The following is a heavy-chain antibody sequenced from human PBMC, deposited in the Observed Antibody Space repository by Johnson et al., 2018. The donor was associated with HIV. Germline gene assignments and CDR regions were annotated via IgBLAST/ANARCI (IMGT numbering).Heavy chain of an antibody. Sequence: VQLVESGGGLVQPGRSLRLSCTASGFTFGDYAMSWFRQAPVKGLEWVGFIKSKAYGGTTEYADSVKGRFTISRDNSKNTLYLQMNSLRAGDTAMYYCARANWPGSAFDIWGQGTMVIVSS. CDR1: GFTFGDYA. V-gene: IGHV3-49*03. CDR2: IKSKAYGGTT. CDR3: ARANWPGSAFDI. J-gene: IGHJ3*02. D-gene: IGHD1-1*01.